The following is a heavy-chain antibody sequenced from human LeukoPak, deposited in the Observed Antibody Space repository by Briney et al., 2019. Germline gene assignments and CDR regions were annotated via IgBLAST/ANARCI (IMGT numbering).Heavy chain of an antibody. D-gene: IGHD5-18*01. Sequence: PSETLSLTCAVYGGSFSGYYWSWIRQPPGKGLEWIGEINHSGSTNYNPSLKSRVTISVDTSKNQFSLKLSSVTAADTAVYYCARGRAGGYSYGLYWGQGTLVTVSS. CDR2: INHSGST. J-gene: IGHJ4*02. V-gene: IGHV4-34*01. CDR3: ARGRAGGYSYGLY. CDR1: GGSFSGYY.